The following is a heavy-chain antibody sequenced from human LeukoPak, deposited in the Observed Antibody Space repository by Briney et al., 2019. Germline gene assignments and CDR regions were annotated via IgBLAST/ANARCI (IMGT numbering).Heavy chain of an antibody. J-gene: IGHJ4*02. CDR2: INPNSDIT. CDR1: GYTFTGYY. CDR3: ARVDSGAYFGFDY. V-gene: IGHV1-2*02. Sequence: ASVKVSCEASGYTFTGYYIHWVRQAPGQGLEWMGWINPNSDITNYAQKFQGRVTMTRDTSISTAYMELSSLTSDDTAVYYCARVDSGAYFGFDYWGQGTLVTVSS. D-gene: IGHD1-26*01.